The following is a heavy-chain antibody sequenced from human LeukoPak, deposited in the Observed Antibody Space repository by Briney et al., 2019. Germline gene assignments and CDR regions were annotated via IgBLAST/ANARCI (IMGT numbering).Heavy chain of an antibody. CDR3: ARDRDVVVVPAAIDY. D-gene: IGHD2-2*01. Sequence: PGGPLRLSCAASGFTFSSYSMNWVRQAPGKGLEWVSSISSSSSYIYYADSVKGRFTISRDNAKNSLYLQMNSLRAEDTAVYYCARDRDVVVVPAAIDYWGQGTLVTVSS. CDR1: GFTFSSYS. J-gene: IGHJ4*02. CDR2: ISSSSSYI. V-gene: IGHV3-21*01.